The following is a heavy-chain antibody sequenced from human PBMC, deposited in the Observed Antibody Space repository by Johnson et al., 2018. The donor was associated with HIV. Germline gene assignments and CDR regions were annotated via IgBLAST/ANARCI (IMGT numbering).Heavy chain of an antibody. CDR3: ARVWEGAFDI. D-gene: IGHD1-26*01. CDR2: ISFDGSKE. V-gene: IGHV3-30*14. J-gene: IGHJ3*02. CDR1: GLNFSDYG. Sequence: QVQLVESGGGVVQPGRSVRLSCAASGLNFSDYGMHWVRQAPGKGLEWVAVISFDGSKEYYADSVKGRFTISRDNSKKTLYLQMNSLRAGDTAVYYCARVWEGAFDIWGQGTMVTVSS.